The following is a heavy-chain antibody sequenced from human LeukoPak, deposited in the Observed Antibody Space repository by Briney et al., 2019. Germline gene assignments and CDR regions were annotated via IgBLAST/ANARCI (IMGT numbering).Heavy chain of an antibody. V-gene: IGHV3-30*18. D-gene: IGHD2-2*01. J-gene: IGHJ6*03. Sequence: GGSLRLSCAASGLTFSAYGMHWVRQAPGKGLEWVAVISFDGSSKDYAESVRGRFTVSRDNSKNTVYLQMNSLRVEDTAVYYCAKAADQYYYYYFYYMDVWGKGTTVTVSS. CDR1: GLTFSAYG. CDR2: ISFDGSSK. CDR3: AKAADQYYYYYFYYMDV.